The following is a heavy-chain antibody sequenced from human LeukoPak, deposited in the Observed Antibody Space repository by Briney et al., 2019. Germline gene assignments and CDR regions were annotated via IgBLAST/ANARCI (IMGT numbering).Heavy chain of an antibody. J-gene: IGHJ4*02. D-gene: IGHD3-22*01. CDR1: GFTFSSYA. V-gene: IGHV3-30-3*01. CDR2: ISYDGSNK. CDR3: ARAYSYYYDSSGYLDY. Sequence: GGSLRLSCAASGFTFSSYAMHWVRQAPGKGLEWVAVISYDGSNKYYADSVKGRFTISRDNSKNTPYLQMNSLRAEDTAVYYCARAYSYYYDSSGYLDYWGQGTLVTVSS.